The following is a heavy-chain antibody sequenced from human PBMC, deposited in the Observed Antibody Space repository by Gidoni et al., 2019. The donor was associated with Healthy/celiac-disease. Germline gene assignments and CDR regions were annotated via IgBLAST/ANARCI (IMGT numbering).Heavy chain of an antibody. Sequence: QLQLQESGPGLVKTSETLCLTCTVSGGSISSSSYYWGWIRQPPGKGLEWFGNIYYSGSTYSTPSLQSRFTISVDTSKIQFSLKLSSVTAADTAVYYCASTVVPAAIFYWGQGTLVTVSS. J-gene: IGHJ4*02. CDR3: ASTVVPAAIFY. D-gene: IGHD2-2*02. CDR2: IYYSGST. CDR1: GGSISSSSYY. V-gene: IGHV4-39*01.